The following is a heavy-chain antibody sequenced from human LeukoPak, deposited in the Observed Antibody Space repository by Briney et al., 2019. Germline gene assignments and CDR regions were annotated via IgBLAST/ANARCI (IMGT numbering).Heavy chain of an antibody. J-gene: IGHJ4*02. V-gene: IGHV1-46*01. CDR3: ARVRYYDYVWGSYPLNYFDY. CDR2: INPSGGST. Sequence: ASVKVSCKASGYTFTSYYMHWVRQAPGQGLEWMGIINPSGGSTSYARKFQGRVTMTRDTSTSTVYMELSSLRSEDTAVYYCARVRYYDYVWGSYPLNYFDYWGQGTLVTVSS. D-gene: IGHD3-16*02. CDR1: GYTFTSYY.